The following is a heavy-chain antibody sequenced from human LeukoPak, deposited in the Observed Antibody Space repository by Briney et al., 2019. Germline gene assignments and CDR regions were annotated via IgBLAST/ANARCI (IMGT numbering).Heavy chain of an antibody. CDR2: FDPEDGET. CDR3: ASHKYCSSTSCYAFDI. D-gene: IGHD2-2*01. V-gene: IGHV1-24*01. Sequence: ASVKVSCKVSGYTLTELSMHWVRQAPGKGLEWMGGFDPEDGETIYAQKFQGRVTMTEDTSTDTAYMELSSLRSDDTAVYYCASHKYCSSTSCYAFDIWGQGTMVTVSS. CDR1: GYTLTELS. J-gene: IGHJ3*02.